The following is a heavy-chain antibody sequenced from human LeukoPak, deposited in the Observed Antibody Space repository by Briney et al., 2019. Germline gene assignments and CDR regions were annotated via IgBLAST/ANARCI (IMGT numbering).Heavy chain of an antibody. CDR3: ARNAAVATSRSWFDP. V-gene: IGHV4-59*08. CDR2: LYYSGTT. Sequence: SQTLSLTCTVSGASISSYYWSWIRQPPGKGLEWIGYLYYSGTTNYNPSLESRVTMSVDTSKNKFTLKLSSVTAADAAVYYCARNAAVATSRSWFDPWGQGSLVTVSS. CDR1: GASISSYY. D-gene: IGHD6-19*01. J-gene: IGHJ5*02.